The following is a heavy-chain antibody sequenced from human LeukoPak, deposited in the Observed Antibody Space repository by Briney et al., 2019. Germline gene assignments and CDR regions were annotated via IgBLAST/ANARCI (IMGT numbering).Heavy chain of an antibody. CDR1: GFTFSSYW. CDR3: ARGDYYGSGSDYHDAFDI. V-gene: IGHV3-7*03. Sequence: HSGGSLRLSCAASGFTFSSYWMSWVRQAPGKGLEWVANIKPDGSEKHYVDSVKGRLTIARDNAKNSLYLQTNSLRAEDTAVYYCARGDYYGSGSDYHDAFDIWGQGTMVTVSP. J-gene: IGHJ3*02. CDR2: IKPDGSEK. D-gene: IGHD3-10*01.